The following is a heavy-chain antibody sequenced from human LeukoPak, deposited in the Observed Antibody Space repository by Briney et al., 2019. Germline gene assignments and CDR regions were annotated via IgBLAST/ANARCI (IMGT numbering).Heavy chain of an antibody. CDR1: GGSISSYY. V-gene: IGHV4-39*01. J-gene: IGHJ4*02. D-gene: IGHD1-26*01. CDR3: ARRREGRIVDY. CDR2: IYYSGST. Sequence: SETLSLTCTVSGGSISSYYWGWIRQPPGKGLEWIGSIYYSGSTYYNPSLKSRVTISVDTSKNQFSLKLSSVTAADTAVYYCARRREGRIVDYWGQGTLVTVSS.